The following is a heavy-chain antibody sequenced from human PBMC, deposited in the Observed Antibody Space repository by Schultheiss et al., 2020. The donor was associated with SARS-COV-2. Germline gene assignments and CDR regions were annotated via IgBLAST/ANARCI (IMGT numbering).Heavy chain of an antibody. D-gene: IGHD3-3*01. V-gene: IGHV4-61*02. CDR1: GFSISSGGYY. CDR2: IYTSGST. CDR3: ARNLLSGGYHYYYMDV. J-gene: IGHJ6*03. Sequence: SQTLSLTCTVPGFSISSGGYYWSWIRQPAGKGLEWIGRIYTSGSTYYNPSLKSRVTISVDTSKNQFSLKLSSVTAADTAVYYCARNLLSGGYHYYYMDVWGKGTTVTVSS.